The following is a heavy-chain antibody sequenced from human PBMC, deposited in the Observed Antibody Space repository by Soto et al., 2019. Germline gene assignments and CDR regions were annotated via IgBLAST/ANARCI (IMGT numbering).Heavy chain of an antibody. CDR1: GFTFGDSY. V-gene: IGHV3-11*06. J-gene: IGHJ5*02. D-gene: IGHD2-8*01. Sequence: GGSLRLSCAGSGFTFGDSYMSWIRQAPGKGLEWLSYISPGSRYPAYADSVKGRFTISRDNAKRSLYLQMMSLTAEDTAIYYCVRGGVGRLFDPSGRGTMVILAS. CDR2: ISPGSRYP. CDR3: VRGGVGRLFDP.